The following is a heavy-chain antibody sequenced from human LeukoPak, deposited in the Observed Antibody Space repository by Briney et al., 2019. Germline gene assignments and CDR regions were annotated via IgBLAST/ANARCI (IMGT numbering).Heavy chain of an antibody. V-gene: IGHV4-4*02. CDR1: GGSISSSNW. Sequence: SGTLSLTCAVSGGSISSSNWWSWVRPPPGKGLEWIGEIYHSGSTNYNPSLKSRVTISVDTSKNQFSLKLSSVTAADTAVYYCARDRITMVRGVTYYYYGMDVWGQGTTVTVSS. CDR2: IYHSGST. D-gene: IGHD3-10*01. CDR3: ARDRITMVRGVTYYYYGMDV. J-gene: IGHJ6*02.